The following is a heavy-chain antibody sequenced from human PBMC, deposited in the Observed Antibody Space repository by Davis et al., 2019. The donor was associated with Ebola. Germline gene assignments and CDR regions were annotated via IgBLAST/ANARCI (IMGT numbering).Heavy chain of an antibody. D-gene: IGHD3-3*01. Sequence: PSETLSLTCAVYGGSFSGYYWSWIRQPPGKGLEWIGEINHSGSTNYNPSLKSRVTISVDTSKNQFSLKLSSVTAADTAVYYCARGDFWSGYYTHYGMDVWGQGTTVTVSS. CDR1: GGSFSGYY. CDR3: ARGDFWSGYYTHYGMDV. J-gene: IGHJ6*02. CDR2: INHSGST. V-gene: IGHV4-34*01.